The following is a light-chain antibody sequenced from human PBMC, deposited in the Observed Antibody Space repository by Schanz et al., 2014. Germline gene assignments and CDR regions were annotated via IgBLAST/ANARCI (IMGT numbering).Light chain of an antibody. J-gene: IGKJ1*01. Sequence: DIQMTQSPSSLSASVGDRVTITCRASQSISSYLNWYQQKPGKAPKLLIYAASSLQSGVPSRFSGSGSGTDFTLTISSLQPEDFATYYCQQSYIPPWTFGQGTRVEV. V-gene: IGKV1-39*01. CDR3: QQSYIPPWT. CDR2: AAS. CDR1: QSISSY.